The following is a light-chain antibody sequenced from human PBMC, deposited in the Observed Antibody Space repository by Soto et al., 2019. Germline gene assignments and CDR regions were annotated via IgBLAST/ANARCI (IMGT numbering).Light chain of an antibody. CDR3: TQYGSSGT. CDR2: DVS. CDR1: QGVTTN. J-gene: IGKJ1*01. V-gene: IGKV3-15*01. Sequence: EIVMTQSPATPSVSPVERATLSFRAGQGVTTNFACYQQKSGQSPRLLIYDVSIRATGVPARFSATGSETDFTLTISGLEPEDFAVYYCTQYGSSGTCGQGTKVAIK.